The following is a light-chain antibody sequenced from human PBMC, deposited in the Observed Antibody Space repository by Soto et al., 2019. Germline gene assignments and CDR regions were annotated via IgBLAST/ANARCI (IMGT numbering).Light chain of an antibody. CDR2: EVS. J-gene: IGLJ1*01. V-gene: IGLV2-18*02. CDR1: STDFVSYNR. Sequence: QSVLTQPPSVSGSPGQSVTISCTGTSTDFVSYNRVSWYQQPPGTAPKLMIYEVSKRPSGVPDRFSGSKSGNTASLTISGLQPEDEADYYCSSFRSGSTLFGTGTKVTV. CDR3: SSFRSGSTL.